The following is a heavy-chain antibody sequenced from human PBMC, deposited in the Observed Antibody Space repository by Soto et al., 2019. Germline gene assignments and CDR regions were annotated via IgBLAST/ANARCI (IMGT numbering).Heavy chain of an antibody. CDR1: GYTFSDYQ. CDR3: VRETGAFED. J-gene: IGHJ4*02. V-gene: IGHV1-46*01. CDR2: IKPNDGTT. Sequence: QVQLVQSGIEVKKPGASLHLFCKASGYTFSDYQMHWVRQATGQGLEWMGVIKPNDGTTFYAQRFQGRVTMTRDTSTSTVYMDLSRLTFEDTAIYYCVRETGAFEDWGQGTLVTVSS. D-gene: IGHD3-10*01.